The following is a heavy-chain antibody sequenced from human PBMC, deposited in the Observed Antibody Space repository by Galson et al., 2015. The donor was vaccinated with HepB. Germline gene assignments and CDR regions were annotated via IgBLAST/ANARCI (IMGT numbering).Heavy chain of an antibody. CDR1: GFTFSNYW. CDR2: IKQDGSQN. Sequence: SLRLSCAASGFTFSNYWMSWVRQAPGKGLEWVANIKQDGSQNYYVDSVKGRFTISRDNAKNSLYLQMNSLRVEDTAVYYCASLGYCSGGNCFYGMDVWGQGTTVTASS. V-gene: IGHV3-7*01. D-gene: IGHD2-15*01. CDR3: ASLGYCSGGNCFYGMDV. J-gene: IGHJ6*02.